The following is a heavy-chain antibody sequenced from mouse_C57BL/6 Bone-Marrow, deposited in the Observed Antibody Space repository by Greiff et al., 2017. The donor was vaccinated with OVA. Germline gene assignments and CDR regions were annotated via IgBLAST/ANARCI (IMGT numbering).Heavy chain of an antibody. Sequence: DVMLVESGEGLVKPGGSLKLSCAASGFTFSSYAMSWVRQTPEKRLEWVAYISSGGDYIYYADTVKGRFTISRDNGRNTLYLQMSSLKSEDTAMYYCTRESPWFAYWGQGTLVTVSA. V-gene: IGHV5-9-1*02. CDR3: TRESPWFAY. CDR1: GFTFSSYA. J-gene: IGHJ3*01. CDR2: ISSGGDYI.